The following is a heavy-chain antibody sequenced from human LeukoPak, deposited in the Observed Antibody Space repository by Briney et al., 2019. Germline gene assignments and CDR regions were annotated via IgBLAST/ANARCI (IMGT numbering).Heavy chain of an antibody. D-gene: IGHD1-14*01. Sequence: GGSLRLSCAASGFTFDDYAMHWVRQAPGKGLEWVSGISWNSGSIGYADSVKGRFTISRDNAKKSLYVQMNSLRAEDTALYYCARDYFPRTDNYYYMDVWGKGTTVTVSS. V-gene: IGHV3-9*01. CDR2: ISWNSGSI. CDR3: ARDYFPRTDNYYYMDV. J-gene: IGHJ6*03. CDR1: GFTFDDYA.